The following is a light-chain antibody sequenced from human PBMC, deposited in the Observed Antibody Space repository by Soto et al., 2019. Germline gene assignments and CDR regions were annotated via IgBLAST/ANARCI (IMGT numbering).Light chain of an antibody. CDR2: EVT. V-gene: IGLV2-8*01. CDR1: SSDVGVYNF. J-gene: IGLJ1*01. CDR3: ASYAGTKLFV. Sequence: QSVLTQPPSASGSPGQSVTISCTGSSSDVGVYNFVSWYQQRPGKAPKLVIYEVTKRPSGVPDRFSGSKSGSTASLTVSGLQADDEADYYCASYAGTKLFVFGSGTKLTVL.